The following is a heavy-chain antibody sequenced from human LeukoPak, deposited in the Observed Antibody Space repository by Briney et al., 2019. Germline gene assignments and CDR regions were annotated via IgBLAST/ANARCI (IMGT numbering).Heavy chain of an antibody. CDR2: IWYDGTNK. Sequence: GGSLRLSCAASGFTVSTWGMHWVRQAPGKGLEWVAVIWYDGTNKYYADSVKGRFTISRDNSKNTLYLQMNSLRAEDTAVYYCAKDVTTGTLALDYWGQGALVTVSS. D-gene: IGHD1-1*01. CDR3: AKDVTTGTLALDY. CDR1: GFTVSTWG. J-gene: IGHJ4*02. V-gene: IGHV3-33*06.